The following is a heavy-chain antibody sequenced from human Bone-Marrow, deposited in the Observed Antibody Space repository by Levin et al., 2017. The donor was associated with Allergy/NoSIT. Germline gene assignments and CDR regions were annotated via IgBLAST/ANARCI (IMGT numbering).Heavy chain of an antibody. CDR2: IYYSGST. D-gene: IGHD2-2*01. V-gene: IGHV4-39*01. J-gene: IGHJ5*02. Sequence: SETLSLTCTVSGGSISSSSYYWGWIRQPPGKGLEWIGSIYYSGSTYYNPSLKSRVTISVDTSKNQFSLKLSSVTAADTAVYYCARHFGGYYCSSTSCQWGVGWFDPWGQGTLVTVSS. CDR3: ARHFGGYYCSSTSCQWGVGWFDP. CDR1: GGSISSSSYY.